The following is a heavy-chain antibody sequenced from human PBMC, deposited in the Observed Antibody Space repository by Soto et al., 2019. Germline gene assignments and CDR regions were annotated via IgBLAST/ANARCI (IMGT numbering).Heavy chain of an antibody. J-gene: IGHJ4*02. Sequence: EVQLVESGGGAVQPGASLRLSCAASGFTFSTFSMNWVRQAPGRGLEWISYISGGGRPISYADSVKGRFTISRDNAKNSLYLQMDSLRDEDTAVYYCARDLGWAFDSWGQGTLVTVSS. D-gene: IGHD6-19*01. CDR3: ARDLGWAFDS. CDR1: GFTFSTFS. V-gene: IGHV3-48*02. CDR2: ISGGGRPI.